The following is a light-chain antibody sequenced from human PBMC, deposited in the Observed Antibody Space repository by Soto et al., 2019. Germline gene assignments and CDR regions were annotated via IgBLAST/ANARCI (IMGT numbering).Light chain of an antibody. CDR3: AAWDDSLNAVV. CDR2: DNS. V-gene: IGLV1-44*01. CDR1: ISNIGTNT. Sequence: QSVLTQAPSASETPGQRVTISCSGSISNIGTNTVNWHQQFPGTDPKVLIYDNSRRPSGVPDRFSGSKSGTSASLTISGLQSEDAADYYCAAWDDSLNAVVFGGGTKVTVL. J-gene: IGLJ3*02.